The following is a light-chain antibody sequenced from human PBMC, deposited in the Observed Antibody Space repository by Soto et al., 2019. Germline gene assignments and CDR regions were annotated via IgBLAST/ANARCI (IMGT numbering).Light chain of an antibody. V-gene: IGKV3-11*01. CDR3: QQRSDGPAYT. CDR1: QSVSSH. CDR2: DAY. Sequence: EVVLTQSPATLSLSPGERATLSCRASQSVSSHLAWYQQRPGQAPRLLIYDAYNRATGIPGRFSGSGYGTYFTLTISSLEPEDFALYYCQQRSDGPAYTFGQGTRLDIK. J-gene: IGKJ2*01.